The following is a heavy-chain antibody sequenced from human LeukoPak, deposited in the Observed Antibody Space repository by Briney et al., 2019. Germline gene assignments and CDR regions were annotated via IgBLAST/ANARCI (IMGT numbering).Heavy chain of an antibody. CDR3: ARSSLAYYGDYASYWVDP. V-gene: IGHV4-4*07. CDR1: GDSISNYY. CDR2: IDISGST. Sequence: KTSETLSLTCTVSGDSISNYYWSWIRQPAGKGLEWIGRIDISGSTHYNPSLKSRVTVSVDTSKNQFSLKLNSVTAADTAVYYCARSSLAYYGDYASYWVDPWGQGTLVTVSS. D-gene: IGHD4-17*01. J-gene: IGHJ5*02.